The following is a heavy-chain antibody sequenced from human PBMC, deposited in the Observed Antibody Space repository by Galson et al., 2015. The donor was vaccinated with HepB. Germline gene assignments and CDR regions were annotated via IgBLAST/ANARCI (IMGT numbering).Heavy chain of an antibody. J-gene: IGHJ4*02. V-gene: IGHV3-11*03. CDR2: ISSSSSYT. Sequence: SLRLSCAASGFTFSDYYMSWIRQAPGKGLEWVSYISSSSSYTNYADSVKGRFTISRDNAKNSLYLQMNSLRAEGTAVYYCARVDYGDIIDYWGQGTLVTVSS. CDR1: GFTFSDYY. D-gene: IGHD4-17*01. CDR3: ARVDYGDIIDY.